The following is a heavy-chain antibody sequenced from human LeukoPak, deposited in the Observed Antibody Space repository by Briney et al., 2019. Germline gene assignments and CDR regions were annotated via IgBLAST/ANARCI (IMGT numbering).Heavy chain of an antibody. CDR1: GGSISSYY. J-gene: IGHJ4*02. CDR2: IYYSGST. Sequence: PSETLSLTCTVSGGSISSYYWSWIRQPPGKGLEWFGYIYYSGSTNYNPSLKSRVTISVDTSKNQFSLKLSSVTAADTAVYYCAIHRGVDYWGQGTLVTVSS. V-gene: IGHV4-59*01. CDR3: AIHRGVDY. D-gene: IGHD3-16*01.